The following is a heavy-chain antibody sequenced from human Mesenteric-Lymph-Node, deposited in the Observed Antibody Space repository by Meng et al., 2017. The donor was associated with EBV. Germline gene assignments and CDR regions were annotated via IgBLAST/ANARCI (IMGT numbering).Heavy chain of an antibody. CDR1: GGSCSGFY. CDR3: ARVKPSIWFGELFYYFDY. Sequence: QGQLQQGCAGLLKPSATLSLPCAVYGGSCSGFYWSWVRQAPGKGLEWIGEMNNGGTSNYNPSLESRVTISVDPSKNQFSLNLRSVTAADTAVYYCARVKPSIWFGELFYYFDYWGPGILVTVSS. V-gene: IGHV4-34*01. D-gene: IGHD3-10*01. J-gene: IGHJ4*02. CDR2: MNNGGTS.